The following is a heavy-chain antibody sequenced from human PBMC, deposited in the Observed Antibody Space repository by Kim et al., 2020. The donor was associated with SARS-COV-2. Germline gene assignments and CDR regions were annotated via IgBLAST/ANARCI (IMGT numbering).Heavy chain of an antibody. V-gene: IGHV4-39*01. J-gene: IGHJ4*02. CDR3: ASWVYGRSWYVLYY. CDR2: IYYSGYS. CDR1: GGSISSSSYY. Sequence: SETLSLTCTVSGGSISSSSYYWGWIRQPPGKGLEWIGCIYYSGYSYYNPSLKSRVTISVDTSKNQFSRNLNSVTAADTAVYYCASWVYGRSWYVLYYWGQGTLVAVSS. D-gene: IGHD6-13*01.